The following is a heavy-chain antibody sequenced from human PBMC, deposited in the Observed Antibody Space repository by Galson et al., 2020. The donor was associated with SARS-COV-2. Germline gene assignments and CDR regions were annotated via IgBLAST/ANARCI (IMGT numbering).Heavy chain of an antibody. CDR2: IIPKFGRA. J-gene: IGHJ5*02. CDR3: AEARLIPLGDLSFFDGWFDP. Sequence: SVKVSCKASGGTFNDYTVNWVRQAPGQGLEWMGRIIPKFGRANYAQKFQGRVTITADKSTNTVYMDLSSLRSEDTAVYYCAEARLIPLGDLSFFDGWFDPWGQGTLVTVSS. CDR1: GGTFNDYT. D-gene: IGHD3-16*02. V-gene: IGHV1-69*02.